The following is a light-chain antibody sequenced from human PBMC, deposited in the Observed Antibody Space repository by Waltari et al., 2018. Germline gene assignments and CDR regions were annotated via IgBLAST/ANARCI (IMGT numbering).Light chain of an antibody. CDR1: QSVSTF. CDR3: QQRANWPPLT. Sequence: EIFLTQSPATLSLAPGERATLSCRASQSVSTFLAWYRQKPGQAPRLLIYHASTRATGVPARFSGSGSGTDFTLTISSLEPEDFGVYYCQQRANWPPLTFGGGTKVEI. J-gene: IGKJ4*01. CDR2: HAS. V-gene: IGKV3-11*01.